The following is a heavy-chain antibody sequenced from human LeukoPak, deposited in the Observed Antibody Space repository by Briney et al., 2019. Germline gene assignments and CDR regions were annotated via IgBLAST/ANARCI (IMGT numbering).Heavy chain of an antibody. J-gene: IGHJ4*02. CDR3: ARGNSAVATFDY. Sequence: GGSLRLSCAASGFTFSSYSMNWVRQAPGKGLEWVSSISSSSSYIYYADSVKGRFTISRDNAKNSLYLQMNSLRAEDTAVYYCARGNSAVATFDYWGQGTLVTVSS. D-gene: IGHD3-10*01. V-gene: IGHV3-21*01. CDR1: GFTFSSYS. CDR2: ISSSSSYI.